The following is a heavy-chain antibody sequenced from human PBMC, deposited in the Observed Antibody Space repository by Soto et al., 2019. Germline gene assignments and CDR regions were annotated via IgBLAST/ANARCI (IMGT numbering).Heavy chain of an antibody. Sequence: QVQLVQSGAEVKKPGSSVKVSCKASGGTFSRYTFTWVRQAPGQGLEWMGRIIPILDIPNYAQNFQGRVNITADKSTSTAYMELSSVTSDDTAVYYCASHFTGVLVLGTSPPGGDNYGWDVWGQGTTVTVSS. CDR2: IIPILDIP. CDR1: GGTFSRYT. V-gene: IGHV1-69*02. J-gene: IGHJ6*02. D-gene: IGHD2-8*02. CDR3: ASHFTGVLVLGTSPPGGDNYGWDV.